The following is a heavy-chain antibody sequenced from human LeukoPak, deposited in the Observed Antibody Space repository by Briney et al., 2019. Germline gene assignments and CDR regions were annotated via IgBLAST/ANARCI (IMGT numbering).Heavy chain of an antibody. Sequence: ASVKVSCKASGGTFSSYAISWVRQAPGQGLEWMGRIIPILGIANYAQKFQGRVTITADKSTSTAYMELSSLRSEDTAVYYCARHNSWGIDAFDIWGQGTMVTVSS. CDR3: ARHNSWGIDAFDI. CDR2: IIPILGIA. V-gene: IGHV1-69*04. CDR1: GGTFSSYA. D-gene: IGHD7-27*01. J-gene: IGHJ3*02.